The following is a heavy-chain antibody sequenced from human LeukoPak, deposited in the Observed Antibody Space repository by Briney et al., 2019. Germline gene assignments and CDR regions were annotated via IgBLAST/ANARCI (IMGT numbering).Heavy chain of an antibody. Sequence: PGGSLRLSCAASGFTFSRHWMSWVRQAPGEGLEWVSAISGSGGSTYYADSVKGRFTISRDNSKNTLYLQMNSLRAEDTAVYYCAKDDRKITRFVFDSWGQGTLSPSPQ. CDR2: ISGSGGST. V-gene: IGHV3-23*01. CDR1: GFTFSRHW. CDR3: AKDDRKITRFVFDS. D-gene: IGHD3-16*01. J-gene: IGHJ4*02.